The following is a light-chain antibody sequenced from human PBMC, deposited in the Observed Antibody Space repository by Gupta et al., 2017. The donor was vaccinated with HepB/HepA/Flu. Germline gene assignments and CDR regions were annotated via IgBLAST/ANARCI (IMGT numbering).Light chain of an antibody. CDR1: QSVSSY. J-gene: IGKJ1*01. Sequence: EIVLTQSPATLSLSPGERATLSCRASQSVSSYLAWFQQKPGQAPRLLIYDASNRATGIPARFSGSGSGTDFTLTISSREPEDFAVYYCQQRSSWLWTFGQGTKVEIK. V-gene: IGKV3-11*01. CDR3: QQRSSWLWT. CDR2: DAS.